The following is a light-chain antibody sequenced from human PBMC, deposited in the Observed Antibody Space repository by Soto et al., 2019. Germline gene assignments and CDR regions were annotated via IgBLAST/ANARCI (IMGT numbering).Light chain of an antibody. CDR2: DVS. CDR3: QQRSNWPIT. J-gene: IGKJ5*01. Sequence: ELMLTQSPATLSLSPGERGTLSCRASESVTNYLAWYQQKPGQAPRLLVYDVSNRATGIPARFSGGGSGTDFTLTISNLEPEDFAVYYCQQRSNWPITFGQGTRLEIK. CDR1: ESVTNY. V-gene: IGKV3-11*01.